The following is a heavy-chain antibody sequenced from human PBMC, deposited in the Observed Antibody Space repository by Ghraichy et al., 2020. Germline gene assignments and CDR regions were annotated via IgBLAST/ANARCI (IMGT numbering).Heavy chain of an antibody. V-gene: IGHV3-33*01. J-gene: IGHJ4*02. CDR3: ARDADLVTMAFDY. Sequence: LSLTCAASGFTFSSYGMHWVRQAPGKGLEWVAVMWYDGSKKYYADSVKGRFTISRDISKNTLYLQMNSLRAEDTAVYYCARDADLVTMAFDYWGQGTLVTVSS. D-gene: IGHD3-10*01. CDR1: GFTFSSYG. CDR2: MWYDGSKK.